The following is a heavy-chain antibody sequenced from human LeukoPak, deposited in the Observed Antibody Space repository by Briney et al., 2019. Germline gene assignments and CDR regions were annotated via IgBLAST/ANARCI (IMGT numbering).Heavy chain of an antibody. CDR2: TYYRSKWYN. D-gene: IGHD3-10*01. J-gene: IGHJ5*02. V-gene: IGHV6-1*01. CDR1: GDSVSSNSAA. CDR3: ATSEVLWFGELFSSWFDP. Sequence: SQTLSLTCAISGDSVSSNSAAWNWIRQSPSRGLEWLGRTYYRSKWYNDYAVSVKSRITINPDTSKNQFSLQLNSVTPEDTAVYYCATSEVLWFGELFSSWFDPWGQGTLVTVSS.